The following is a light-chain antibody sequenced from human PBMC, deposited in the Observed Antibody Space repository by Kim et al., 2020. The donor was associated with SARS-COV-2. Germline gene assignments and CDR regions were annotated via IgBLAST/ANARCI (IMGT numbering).Light chain of an antibody. CDR1: KLGDKY. Sequence: SYELTQPPSVSVSPGQTASITCSGDKLGDKYACWCQQKPGQSPVLVIYQDSKRPSGIPERFSGSNSGNTATLTISGTQAMDEADYYCQAWDSSTWVFGGG. CDR3: QAWDSSTWV. V-gene: IGLV3-1*01. CDR2: QDS. J-gene: IGLJ3*02.